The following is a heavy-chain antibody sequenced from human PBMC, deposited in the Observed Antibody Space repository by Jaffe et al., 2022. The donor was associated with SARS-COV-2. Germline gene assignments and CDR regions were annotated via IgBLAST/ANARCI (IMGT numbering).Heavy chain of an antibody. J-gene: IGHJ4*02. D-gene: IGHD1-1*01. Sequence: EVQLLESGGGLVQPGGSLRLSCAASGFTFSSYAMNWVRQAPGKGLEWVSGISGSGGTTYYADSVKGRFTISRDNSKNTLYLQLNSLRAEDTAVYYCSRGGITWTPPSFWGQGTLVTVSS. CDR1: GFTFSSYA. CDR2: ISGSGGTT. V-gene: IGHV3-23*01. CDR3: SRGGITWTPPSF.